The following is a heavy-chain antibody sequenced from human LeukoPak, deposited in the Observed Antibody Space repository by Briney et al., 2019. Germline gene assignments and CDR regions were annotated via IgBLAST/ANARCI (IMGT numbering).Heavy chain of an antibody. CDR3: AKSRGVWGPFDY. V-gene: IGHV3-43*02. D-gene: IGHD3-10*01. Sequence: PGGSLRLSCAASGFTFDDYAMCWVRQAPGKGLEWVSIISGDGGSTHYADSVKGRFTIYRDNSKNSLYLQMNSLRPEDTALYYCAKSRGVWGPFDYWGQGTLVTVSS. J-gene: IGHJ4*02. CDR1: GFTFDDYA. CDR2: ISGDGGST.